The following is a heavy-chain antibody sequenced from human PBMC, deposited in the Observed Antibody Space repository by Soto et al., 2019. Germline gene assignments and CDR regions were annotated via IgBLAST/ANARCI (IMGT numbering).Heavy chain of an antibody. CDR3: ASQRIAAAGPDAFAI. D-gene: IGHD6-13*01. CDR2: IIPIFGTA. Sequence: QVQLVQSGAEVKKPGSSVKVSCKASGGTFSSYAISWVRQAPGQGLEWMGGIIPIFGTANYEQKFQCRVTITADESTSTAYMELSSLRSEDTAVYYCASQRIAAAGPDAFAIWGQGTMVTVSS. CDR1: GGTFSSYA. J-gene: IGHJ3*02. V-gene: IGHV1-69*01.